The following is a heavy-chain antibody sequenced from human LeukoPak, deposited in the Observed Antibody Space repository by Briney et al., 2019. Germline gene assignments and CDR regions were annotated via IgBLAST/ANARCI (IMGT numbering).Heavy chain of an antibody. CDR3: ASESVAVALPDY. J-gene: IGHJ4*02. V-gene: IGHV4-34*01. CDR1: GGSFSGYY. CDR2: INHSGST. Sequence: SETPSLTCAVYGGSFSGYYWSWIRQPPGRGLEWIGEINHSGSTNYNPSLKSRVTISVDTSKNQFSLKLSSVTAADTAVYYCASESVAVALPDYWGQGTLVTVSS. D-gene: IGHD6-19*01.